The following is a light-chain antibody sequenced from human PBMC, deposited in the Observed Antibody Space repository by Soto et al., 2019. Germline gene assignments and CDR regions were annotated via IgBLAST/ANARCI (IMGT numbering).Light chain of an antibody. CDR3: CSYAGGSTVV. Sequence: QSVLTQPASVSGSPGQSITISCTGTSSDVGSYNLVSWYQQHPGKAPKLVIYEGDKWPSGVSNRFSGSKSGNTASLTISGLQAEDEADYYCCSYAGGSTVVFGGGTKVTVL. V-gene: IGLV2-23*01. CDR2: EGD. J-gene: IGLJ2*01. CDR1: SSDVGSYNL.